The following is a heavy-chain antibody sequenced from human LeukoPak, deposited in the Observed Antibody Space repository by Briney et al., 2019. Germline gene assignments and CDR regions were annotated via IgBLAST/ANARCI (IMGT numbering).Heavy chain of an antibody. CDR1: GFTFSSYW. CDR2: IKQDGSEK. Sequence: GGSLRLSCAASGFTFSSYWMSWVRQAPGKGLEWVGNIKQDGSEKYYVDSVKRGFTISRDNAKNSLYLQMNSLRAEDTTVYYCARLVAAHWFDPWGQGTLVIVSS. CDR3: ARLVAAHWFDP. J-gene: IGHJ5*02. V-gene: IGHV3-7*01. D-gene: IGHD2-15*01.